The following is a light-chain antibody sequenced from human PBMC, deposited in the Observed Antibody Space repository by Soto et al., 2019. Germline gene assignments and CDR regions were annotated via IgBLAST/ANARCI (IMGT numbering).Light chain of an antibody. CDR1: SSDVGSYNY. CDR3: SSYKSSSTPSV. CDR2: EVS. V-gene: IGLV2-14*01. J-gene: IGLJ1*01. Sequence: QSVLTQPASVSGSPGQSITISCTGTSSDVGSYNYVSWYQQHPGKAPKLMIYEVSDRPSGISSRFSGSKSGNTASLTISGLQTEDEADYYCSSYKSSSTPSVFGTGTKVTVL.